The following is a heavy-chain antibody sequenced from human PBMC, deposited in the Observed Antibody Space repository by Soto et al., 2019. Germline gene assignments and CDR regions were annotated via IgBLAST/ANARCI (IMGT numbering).Heavy chain of an antibody. CDR2: IRSKSYGGTT. Sequence: GGSLRLSCTASAFTFGDYAMSWFRQAPGKGLEWIGFIRSKSYGGTTEYAASVKGRFTISRDDSKSIAYLQMNSLKTEDTAVYYCSCYYDSGSYYWNWFDPWGQGTLVTVSS. J-gene: IGHJ5*02. CDR1: AFTFGDYA. CDR3: SCYYDSGSYYWNWFDP. D-gene: IGHD3-22*01. V-gene: IGHV3-49*03.